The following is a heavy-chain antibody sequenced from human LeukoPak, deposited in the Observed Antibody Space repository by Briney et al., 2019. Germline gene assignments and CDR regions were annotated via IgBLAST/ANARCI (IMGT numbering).Heavy chain of an antibody. Sequence: SETLSLTCTVSGGSITSYYWSWIRQPPGKGLELIGYIYYSGSTNYNPSLKSRVTISVDTSKNQFSLKLSSVTAADTAVYYCAREYPYSSSWGYAFDIWGQGTMVTVSS. CDR2: IYYSGST. CDR3: AREYPYSSSWGYAFDI. V-gene: IGHV4-59*01. J-gene: IGHJ3*02. CDR1: GGSITSYY. D-gene: IGHD6-13*01.